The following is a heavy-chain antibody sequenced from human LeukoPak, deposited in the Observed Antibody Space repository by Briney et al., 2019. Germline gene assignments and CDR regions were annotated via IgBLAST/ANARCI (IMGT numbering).Heavy chain of an antibody. J-gene: IGHJ4*02. CDR1: GFTFSDYY. CDR3: GRDRSYYDSSGYSY. CDR2: ISSSGSTI. D-gene: IGHD3-22*01. V-gene: IGHV3-11*01. Sequence: GGSLRLSCAASGFTFSDYYMSWIRQAPGKELEWVSYISSSGSTIYYADSVKGRFTISRDNAKNSLYLQMNSLRAEDTAVYYCGRDRSYYDSSGYSYWGQGTLVTVSS.